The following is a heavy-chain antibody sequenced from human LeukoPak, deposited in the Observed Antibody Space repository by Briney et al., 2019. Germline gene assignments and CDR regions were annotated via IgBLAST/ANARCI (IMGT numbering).Heavy chain of an antibody. CDR3: ATVDERYLTQQVDYNGMDV. Sequence: ASVKVSCKASGYTFSSYYIHWVRQAPGQGLEWVGIINPSGGSTRYAQNFQGRVTMTEDTSTDTAYMELNSLRYEDTAVYYCATVDERYLTQQVDYNGMDVWGQGTTVTVSS. D-gene: IGHD6-13*01. CDR2: INPSGGST. CDR1: GYTFSSYY. J-gene: IGHJ6*02. V-gene: IGHV1-46*01.